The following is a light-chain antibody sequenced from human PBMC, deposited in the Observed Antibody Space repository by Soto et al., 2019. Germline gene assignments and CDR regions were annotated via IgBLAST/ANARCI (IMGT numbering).Light chain of an antibody. CDR1: SSDVGGYNY. CDR2: DVS. Sequence: QSVLTQPASVSGSPGQSITNSCTGTSSDVGGYNYDSWYQQHPGKAPKLMIYDVSNRPSGVSNRFSGSKSGNTASLTISGLQAEDEADYYCSSYTSSSTYVFGTGTKLTVL. V-gene: IGLV2-14*01. J-gene: IGLJ1*01. CDR3: SSYTSSSTYV.